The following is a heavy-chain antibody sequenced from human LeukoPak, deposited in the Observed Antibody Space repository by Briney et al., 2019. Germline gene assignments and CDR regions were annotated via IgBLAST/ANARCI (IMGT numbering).Heavy chain of an antibody. V-gene: IGHV3-48*04. Sequence: GGSVRLSCAASGFSFSSYSMNWVRQAPGKGLEYVSYISGGSGTIYYADSVQGRFTISRDNAKNSLYLQMNSLSAEDTAVYYCARAQKYSYDAFDIWGQGTMVTVSS. J-gene: IGHJ3*02. CDR1: GFSFSSYS. CDR2: ISGGSGTI. D-gene: IGHD4-11*01. CDR3: ARAQKYSYDAFDI.